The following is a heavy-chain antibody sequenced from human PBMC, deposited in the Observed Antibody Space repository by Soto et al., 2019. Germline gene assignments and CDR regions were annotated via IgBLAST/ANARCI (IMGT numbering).Heavy chain of an antibody. CDR1: GGTFTNFG. J-gene: IGHJ6*02. CDR3: ARGTAMVTTSQDDFYYGMDV. V-gene: IGHV1-69*01. CDR2: ILPLFHTT. D-gene: IGHD5-18*01. Sequence: QVQLVQSGAEVKKPGSSVKVSCMASGGTFTNFGFSWVRQAPGQGLEWMGGILPLFHTTNFAQKFQGRVTITADESTSTAYMELSSLRSEDTALYYCARGTAMVTTSQDDFYYGMDVWGPGTTVTVSS.